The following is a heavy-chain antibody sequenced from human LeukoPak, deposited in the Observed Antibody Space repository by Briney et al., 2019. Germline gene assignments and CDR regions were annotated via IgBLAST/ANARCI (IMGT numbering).Heavy chain of an antibody. Sequence: PGRSLRLSCAASGFTFSSYAMHWVRQAPGKGLEWVAVISYDGSNKYYADSVKGRFTISRDNSKNTLYLQMNSLRAEDTAVYYCARVPYYDFWSFDPWGQGTLVTVSS. CDR1: GFTFSSYA. CDR3: ARVPYYDFWSFDP. D-gene: IGHD3-3*01. V-gene: IGHV3-30-3*01. CDR2: ISYDGSNK. J-gene: IGHJ5*02.